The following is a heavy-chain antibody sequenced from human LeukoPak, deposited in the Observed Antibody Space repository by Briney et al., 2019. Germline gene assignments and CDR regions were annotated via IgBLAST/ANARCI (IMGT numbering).Heavy chain of an antibody. CDR3: ARVRVDTAMVTAGFDY. V-gene: IGHV1-2*02. CDR1: GYTFIGYY. Sequence: ASVNVSCKASGYTFIGYYMQWVRQAAGQEREGMGWINPNSGGTNYAQKFQGRVTMTRDTSISTAYMELSRLRSDDTAVYYCARVRVDTAMVTAGFDYWGQGTLVGVSS. D-gene: IGHD5-18*01. J-gene: IGHJ4*02. CDR2: INPNSGGT.